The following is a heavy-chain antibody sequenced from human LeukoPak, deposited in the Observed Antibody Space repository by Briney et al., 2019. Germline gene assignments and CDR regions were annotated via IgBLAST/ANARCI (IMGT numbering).Heavy chain of an antibody. D-gene: IGHD2-21*02. CDR1: GASMSSPDYY. CDR2: ISHTGST. Sequence: SETLSLICTVSGASMSSPDYYWGWIRQPPGKGPEWIASISHTGSTYHSASLKSRVSISVDTSKNQFSLSLRSVTAADTAVYYCARAWRLNYLNWFDPWGQGTLVTVSS. V-gene: IGHV4-39*07. J-gene: IGHJ5*02. CDR3: ARAWRLNYLNWFDP.